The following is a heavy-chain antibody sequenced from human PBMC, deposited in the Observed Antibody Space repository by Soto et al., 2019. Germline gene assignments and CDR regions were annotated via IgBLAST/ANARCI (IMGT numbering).Heavy chain of an antibody. CDR3: ARENSSGWSFDY. Sequence: PSETLSLTCTVSGGSVSSGSYYWSWIRQPPGKGLEWIGYVYYSGNTNYNPSLKSRVTISVDTSKNQFSLKLSSVTSADTAVYYCARENSSGWSFDYWGQGTLVTVSS. V-gene: IGHV4-61*01. CDR1: GGSVSSGSYY. CDR2: VYYSGNT. D-gene: IGHD6-19*01. J-gene: IGHJ4*02.